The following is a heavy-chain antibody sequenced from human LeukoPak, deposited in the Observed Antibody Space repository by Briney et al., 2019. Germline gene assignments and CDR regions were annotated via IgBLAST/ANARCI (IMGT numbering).Heavy chain of an antibody. CDR3: AKGESSITGTNDAFDI. J-gene: IGHJ3*02. CDR2: ISGGGSDT. Sequence: GGSLRLSCEASGFTSTYYAMTWVRQALGKGLEWVAGISGGGSDTFYTDSVKGRFTIYGDHSKNTLYLQLNSLRAEDTAVYYCAKGESSITGTNDAFDIWGQGTMVTVSS. D-gene: IGHD1-20*01. CDR1: GFTSTYYA. V-gene: IGHV3-23*01.